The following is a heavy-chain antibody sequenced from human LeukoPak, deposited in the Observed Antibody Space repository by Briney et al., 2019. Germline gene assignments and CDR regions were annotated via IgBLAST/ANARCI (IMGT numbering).Heavy chain of an antibody. D-gene: IGHD1-14*01. Sequence: PSETLSLTCAVYGGSFSGYYWSWIRQPPGKGLEWIGEINHSGSTNYNPSLKSRVTISVDTSKNQFSLKLSSVTAADTAVYYCARLRNPKTFDYWGQGTLVTVSS. V-gene: IGHV4-34*01. CDR2: INHSGST. CDR3: ARLRNPKTFDY. CDR1: GGSFSGYY. J-gene: IGHJ4*02.